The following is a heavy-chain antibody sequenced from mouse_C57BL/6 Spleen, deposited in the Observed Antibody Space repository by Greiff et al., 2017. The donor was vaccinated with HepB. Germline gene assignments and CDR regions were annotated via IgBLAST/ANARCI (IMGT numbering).Heavy chain of an antibody. D-gene: IGHD2-5*01. Sequence: VQLQQSGPELVKPGASVKIPCKASGYTFTDYNMDWVKQSHGKSLEWIGDINPNNGGTIYNQKFKGKATLTVDKSSSTAYMELRSLTSEDTAVYYCARAYYSNLFAYWGQGTLVTVSA. J-gene: IGHJ3*01. CDR2: INPNNGGT. CDR3: ARAYYSNLFAY. CDR1: GYTFTDYN. V-gene: IGHV1-18*01.